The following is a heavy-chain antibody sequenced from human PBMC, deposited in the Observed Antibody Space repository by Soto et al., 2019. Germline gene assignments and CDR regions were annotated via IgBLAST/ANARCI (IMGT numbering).Heavy chain of an antibody. CDR1: GLTFSSYW. V-gene: IGHV3-33*08. CDR3: ARDGRPHYDILTGPKDY. CDR2: IWYDGSNK. Sequence: PGGSLRLSCAASGLTFSSYWMCCVRQAPGKGLEWVAVIWYDGSNKYYAGSVKGRFTISRDNSKNTLYLQMNSLRAEDTAVYFCARDGRPHYDILTGPKDYWGQGTLVTVPS. D-gene: IGHD3-9*01. J-gene: IGHJ4*02.